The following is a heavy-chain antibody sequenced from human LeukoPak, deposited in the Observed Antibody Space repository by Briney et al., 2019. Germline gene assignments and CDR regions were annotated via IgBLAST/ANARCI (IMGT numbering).Heavy chain of an antibody. V-gene: IGHV1-69*13. CDR3: ARDRWVPGGRSGSVDY. D-gene: IGHD3-3*01. J-gene: IGHJ4*02. CDR2: IIPIFGTA. Sequence: SVKVSCKASGGTFSSYAISWVRQAPGQGLEWVGGIIPIFGTANYAQKFQGRVTITADESTSTAYMELRSLRSDDTAVYYCARDRWVPGGRSGSVDYWGQGTLVTVYS. CDR1: GGTFSSYA.